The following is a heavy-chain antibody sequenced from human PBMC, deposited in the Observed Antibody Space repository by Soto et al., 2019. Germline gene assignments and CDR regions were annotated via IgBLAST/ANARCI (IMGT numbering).Heavy chain of an antibody. V-gene: IGHV4-30-2*01. CDR1: GDTISTGGYS. CDR3: AREPYGDSAGNFAP. Sequence: QLQLQESGSRLVKSSETLSLTCAVSGDTISTGGYSWAWIRQPPGKPLEWIGHTYHSRNPYYNQSLKTRIITSTDRSKNQFSLKLSSVTAAATRVYYCAREPYGDSAGNFAPWGQGTLVTVSP. D-gene: IGHD4-17*01. CDR2: TYHSRNP. J-gene: IGHJ5*02.